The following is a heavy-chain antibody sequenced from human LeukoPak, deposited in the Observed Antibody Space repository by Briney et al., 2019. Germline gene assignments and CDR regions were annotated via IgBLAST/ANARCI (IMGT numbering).Heavy chain of an antibody. CDR1: GGSISSYY. D-gene: IGHD5-18*01. V-gene: IGHV4-59*01. CDR3: ARDTAMGTDAFDI. CDR2: IYYGGST. Sequence: SETLSLTCTVSGGSISSYYWSWIRQPPGKGLEWIGYIYYGGSTNYNPSLKSRVTISVDTSKNQFSLKLSSVTAADTAVYYCARDTAMGTDAFDIWGQGTMVTVSS. J-gene: IGHJ3*02.